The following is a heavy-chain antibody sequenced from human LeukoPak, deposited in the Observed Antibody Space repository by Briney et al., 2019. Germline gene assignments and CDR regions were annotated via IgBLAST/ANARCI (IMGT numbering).Heavy chain of an antibody. J-gene: IGHJ3*02. V-gene: IGHV3-30*18. Sequence: GGSLRLSCAASGFTFSYYGLHWVRQGPGKGLEWVAVISYDGSNKYYADSVKGRFTISRDNSKNTLFLQMNSLRAEDTAVYYCAKQCGGSDWFDAFDIWGQGTMVTVST. D-gene: IGHD6-19*01. CDR3: AKQCGGSDWFDAFDI. CDR1: GFTFSYYG. CDR2: ISYDGSNK.